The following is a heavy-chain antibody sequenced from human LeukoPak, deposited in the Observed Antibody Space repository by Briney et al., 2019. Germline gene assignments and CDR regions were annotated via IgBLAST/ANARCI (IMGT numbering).Heavy chain of an antibody. J-gene: IGHJ4*01. CDR2: VDGGGSSI. CDR1: GFTFSYHW. D-gene: IGHD3-22*01. CDR3: ARGPGSSGGAYVGDY. V-gene: IGHV3-74*01. Sequence: GGSLRLSCAASGFTFSYHWMHWVRQVPGKGPVWVSRVDGGGSSISYADSVKGRFSISRYNGKSNLYLHMNSLRVEDTGVYYCARGPGSSGGAYVGDYWGHGSLVTVSS.